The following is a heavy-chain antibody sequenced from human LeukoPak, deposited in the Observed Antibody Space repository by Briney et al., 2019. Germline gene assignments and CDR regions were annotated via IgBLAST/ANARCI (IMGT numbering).Heavy chain of an antibody. V-gene: IGHV1-18*04. CDR1: GYTFTSYY. Sequence: ASVKVSCKASGYTFTSYYMHWVRQAPGQGLEWMGWISAYNGNTNYAQKLQGRVTMTTDTSTSTAYMELRSLRSDDTAVHYCARGGDWNDEVLYAFDIWGQGTMVTVSS. D-gene: IGHD1-1*01. CDR2: ISAYNGNT. J-gene: IGHJ3*02. CDR3: ARGGDWNDEVLYAFDI.